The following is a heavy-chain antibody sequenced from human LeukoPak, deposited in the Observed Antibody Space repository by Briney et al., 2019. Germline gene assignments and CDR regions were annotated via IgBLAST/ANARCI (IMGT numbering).Heavy chain of an antibody. CDR2: IYYSGST. V-gene: IGHV4-39*07. D-gene: IGHD2-2*01. Sequence: SETLSLTCTVSGGSISSSNFYWGWIRQPPGKGLEWIGSIYYSGSTYYNPSLKSRVTISVDTSKNQFSLKLSSVTAADTAVCYCARVRSDYRSVVPAGFYYYYYMDVWGKGTTVTVSS. J-gene: IGHJ6*03. CDR3: ARVRSDYRSVVPAGFYYYYYMDV. CDR1: GGSISSSNFY.